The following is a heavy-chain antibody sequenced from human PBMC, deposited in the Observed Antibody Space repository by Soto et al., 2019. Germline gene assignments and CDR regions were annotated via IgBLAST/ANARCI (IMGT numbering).Heavy chain of an antibody. V-gene: IGHV4-34*01. J-gene: IGHJ4*02. CDR2: ITHSGST. CDR3: ARGVGCPYGFSVY. Sequence: QVQLQQWGAGLLKPSETLSLTCAVHTGSLDGYYWSWIRQPPGKGLVRIGEITHSGSTHYNPSLKSRVSMSIATSRRQDSLTLSSVTAADTAVYFCARGVGCPYGFSVYWGPGTMVTVS. D-gene: IGHD3-10*01. CDR1: TGSLDGYY.